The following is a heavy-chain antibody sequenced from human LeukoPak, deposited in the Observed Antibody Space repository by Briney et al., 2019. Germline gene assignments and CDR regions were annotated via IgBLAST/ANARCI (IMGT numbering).Heavy chain of an antibody. J-gene: IGHJ4*02. D-gene: IGHD3-9*01. CDR1: GGSISSGGYY. CDR3: ARHVWLQPFDY. Sequence: SETLSLTCTVSGGSISSGGYYWSWIRQHPVKGLEWVGYIDYSGSTYYNPSLKSRLTISMDTSKNQFSLRLSSVTAADTAVYYCARHVWLQPFDYWGQGTLVTVSS. V-gene: IGHV4-31*03. CDR2: IDYSGST.